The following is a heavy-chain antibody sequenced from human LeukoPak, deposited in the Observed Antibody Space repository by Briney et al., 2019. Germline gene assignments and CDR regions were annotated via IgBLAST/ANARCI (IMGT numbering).Heavy chain of an antibody. CDR3: ARVFDYYGSGSYVWFDP. CDR2: IYYSGST. D-gene: IGHD3-10*01. V-gene: IGHV4-30-4*01. J-gene: IGHJ5*02. Sequence: SETLSLTCTVSGGSISSGDYYWSWIRQPPGKGLEWIGYIYYSGSTYYNPSLKSRVTISVDTSRNQFSLKLSSVTAADTAVYYCARVFDYYGSGSYVWFDPWGQGTLVTVSS. CDR1: GGSISSGDYY.